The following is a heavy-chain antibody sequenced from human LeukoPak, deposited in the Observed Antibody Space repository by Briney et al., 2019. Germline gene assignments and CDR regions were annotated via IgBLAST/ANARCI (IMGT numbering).Heavy chain of an antibody. V-gene: IGHV4-59*01. J-gene: IGHJ4*02. CDR1: GGSISSYY. CDR3: ARGNYDILTGYPDY. Sequence: SETLSLTCTVSGGSISSYYWSWIRQPPGQGLEWIGYIYYSGSTNYNPSLKSRVTISVDTSKNQFSLKLSSVTAADTAVYYCARGNYDILTGYPDYWGQGTLVTVSS. D-gene: IGHD3-9*01. CDR2: IYYSGST.